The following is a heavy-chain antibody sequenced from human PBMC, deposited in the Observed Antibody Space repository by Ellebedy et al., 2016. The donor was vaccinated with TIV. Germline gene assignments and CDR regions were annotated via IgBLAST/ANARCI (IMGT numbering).Heavy chain of an antibody. CDR3: ARGRRMVLDY. CDR1: GFTFNNYE. J-gene: IGHJ4*02. Sequence: GESLKISCAASGFTFNNYEMNWVRQAPGKGLEWVSYISSSGSTMYYADSVKGRFTISSDNAKNSLYLQMNSLRAEDTAVYYCARGRRMVLDYWGQGTLVTVSS. D-gene: IGHD3-10*01. CDR2: ISSSGSTM. V-gene: IGHV3-48*03.